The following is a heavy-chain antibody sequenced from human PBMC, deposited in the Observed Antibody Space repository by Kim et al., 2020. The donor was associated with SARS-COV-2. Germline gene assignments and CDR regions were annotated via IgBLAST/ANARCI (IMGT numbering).Heavy chain of an antibody. D-gene: IGHD6-13*01. CDR2: IYTSGST. CDR3: ARERDSSRAPKIDI. CDR1: GGSISSGSYY. J-gene: IGHJ3*02. V-gene: IGHV4-61*02. Sequence: SETLSLTCTVSGGSISSGSYYWSWIRQPAGKGLEWIGRIYTSGSTNYNPSLKSRVTISVDTSKNQFSLKLSSVTAADTAVYYCARERDSSRAPKIDIWGQGTMVTVSS.